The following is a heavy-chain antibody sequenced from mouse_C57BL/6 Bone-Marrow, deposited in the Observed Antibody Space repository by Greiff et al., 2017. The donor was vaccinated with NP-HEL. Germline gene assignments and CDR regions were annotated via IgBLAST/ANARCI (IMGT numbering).Heavy chain of an antibody. V-gene: IGHV14-4*01. CDR2: IDPENGDT. CDR3: TTSGFAD. Sequence: EVQLQESGAELVRPGASVKLSCTASGFNIKDDYMHWVKQRPEQGLEWIGWIDPENGDTEYASKFQGKATITADTSSNTAYLQLSSLTSEDTAVYYCTTSGFADWGQGTLVTVSA. J-gene: IGHJ3*01. CDR1: GFNIKDDY.